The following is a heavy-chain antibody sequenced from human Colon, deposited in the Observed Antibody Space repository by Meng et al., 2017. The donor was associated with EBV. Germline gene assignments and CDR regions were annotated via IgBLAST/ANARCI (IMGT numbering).Heavy chain of an antibody. V-gene: IGHV4-34*01. J-gene: IGHJ4*02. CDR2: INHVGST. Sequence: QVQLTKWCAGLFKPSETLSLPFPDYGGSFSDSYWTWIRQPPGKGLEWIGEINHVGSTTYNPSLKSRVTISVDTSKNQFSLKLSSVTAADAAVYYCASSDCSGGTCYLDCWGQGTLVTVSS. CDR1: GGSFSDSY. CDR3: ASSDCSGGTCYLDC. D-gene: IGHD2-15*01.